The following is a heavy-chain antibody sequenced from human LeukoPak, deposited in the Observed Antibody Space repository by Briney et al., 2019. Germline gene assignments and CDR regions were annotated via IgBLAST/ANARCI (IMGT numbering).Heavy chain of an antibody. J-gene: IGHJ6*03. V-gene: IGHV1-69*13. D-gene: IGHD4-17*01. CDR1: GYTFTSYD. CDR2: IIPIFGTA. CDR3: ARDTRALREYYYYYYYMDV. Sequence: ASVKVSCKASGYTFTSYDINWVRQATGQGLEWMGGIIPIFGTANYAQKFQGRVTITADESTSTAYMELSSLRSEDTAVYYCARDTRALREYYYYYYYMDVWGKGTTVTVSS.